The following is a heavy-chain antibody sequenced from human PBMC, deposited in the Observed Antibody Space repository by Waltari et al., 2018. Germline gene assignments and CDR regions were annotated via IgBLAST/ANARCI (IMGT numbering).Heavy chain of an antibody. V-gene: IGHV1-69*01. CDR1: A. CDR3: ARSRGTSVGMDV. D-gene: IGHD3-10*01. CDR2: IIPVFGTT. J-gene: IGHJ6*02. Sequence: AVNWVRQAPEQGLGLMGRIIPVFGTTDYAPKFHGRVTITADEVTRSAYMELSSLRSEDTAVYYCARSRGTSVGMDVWGQGTTVIVSS.